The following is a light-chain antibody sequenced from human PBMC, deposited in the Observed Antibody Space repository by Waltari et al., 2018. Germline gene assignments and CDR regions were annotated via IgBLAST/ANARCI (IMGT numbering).Light chain of an antibody. CDR3: SSYTSSSTRV. Sequence: QSALTQPASVSGSPGQSITLPCTGTSSDVGRYNYVSCYQQHPGKAPKLMIYDVSNRPSGVSNRFSGSKSGNTASLTISGLQAEDEADYYCSSYTSSSTRVFGTGTKVTVL. V-gene: IGLV2-14*01. J-gene: IGLJ1*01. CDR2: DVS. CDR1: SSDVGRYNY.